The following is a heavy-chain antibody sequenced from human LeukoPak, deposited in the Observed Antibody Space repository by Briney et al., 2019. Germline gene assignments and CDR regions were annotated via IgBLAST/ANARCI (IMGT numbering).Heavy chain of an antibody. CDR2: INHSGST. J-gene: IGHJ6*02. CDR3: ARGTRFYYYGMDV. CDR1: GGSFSGYY. V-gene: IGHV4-34*01. Sequence: MTSETLSLTCAVYGGSFSGYYWSWIRQPPGKGLEWIGEINHSGSTNYNPSLKSRVTISVDTSKNQFSLKLSSVTAADTAAYYCARGTRFYYYGMDVWGQGTTVTVSS. D-gene: IGHD3-3*01.